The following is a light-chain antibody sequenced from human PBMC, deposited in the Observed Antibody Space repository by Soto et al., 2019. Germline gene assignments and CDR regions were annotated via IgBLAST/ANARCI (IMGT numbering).Light chain of an antibody. V-gene: IGKV2-28*01. CDR3: MQAVQTPWT. Sequence: EIVMTQSPLSLPVTPGEPASISCRSSQSLLHSNGFNYLDWYLQKPGQSPKLLIYMGSNRASGDPDRDSCSGSGTDFTMRISIVEAEDVGIYYCMQAVQTPWTFGQGTKVEFK. J-gene: IGKJ1*01. CDR2: MGS. CDR1: QSLLHSNGFNY.